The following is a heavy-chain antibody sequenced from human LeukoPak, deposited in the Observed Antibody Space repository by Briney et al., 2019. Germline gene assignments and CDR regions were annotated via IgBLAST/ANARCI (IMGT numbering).Heavy chain of an antibody. CDR2: INTNTGNP. D-gene: IGHD3-16*01. Sequence: GASVKVSCKASGYTFTSYAMDWVRQAPGQGLEWMGWINTNTGNPTYAQGFTGRFVFSLDTSVSTAYLQISSLKAEDTAVYYCARVGDPPYTMTPDYWGQGTLVTVSS. V-gene: IGHV7-4-1*02. CDR1: GYTFTSYA. J-gene: IGHJ4*02. CDR3: ARVGDPPYTMTPDY.